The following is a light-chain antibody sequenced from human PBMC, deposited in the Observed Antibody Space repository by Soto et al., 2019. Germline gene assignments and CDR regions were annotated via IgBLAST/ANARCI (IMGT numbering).Light chain of an antibody. CDR1: QNIRSW. V-gene: IGKV1-5*03. CDR3: QQYDSSST. Sequence: IHMTQSPSTLSASVGDRVTITCRASQNIRSWLAWYQQKPGKAPRLLIYKASSLESGVPSRFSGSGSGTEFTLTISSLQPDDSATYYCQQYDSSSTFGGGTKVDIK. CDR2: KAS. J-gene: IGKJ4*02.